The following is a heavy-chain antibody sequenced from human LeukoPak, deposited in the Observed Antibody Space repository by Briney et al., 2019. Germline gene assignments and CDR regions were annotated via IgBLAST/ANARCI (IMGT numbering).Heavy chain of an antibody. Sequence: GGSLRLSCAASGFTFSSYAMGWVRQAPGKGLEWVSAISGSGGSTYYADSVKGRFTISRDNSKNTLYLQMNSLRAEDTAVYYCAKDGDYYDSSDRYYYYYMDVWGKGTTVTVSS. J-gene: IGHJ6*03. CDR2: ISGSGGST. CDR3: AKDGDYYDSSDRYYYYYMDV. V-gene: IGHV3-23*01. D-gene: IGHD3-22*01. CDR1: GFTFSSYA.